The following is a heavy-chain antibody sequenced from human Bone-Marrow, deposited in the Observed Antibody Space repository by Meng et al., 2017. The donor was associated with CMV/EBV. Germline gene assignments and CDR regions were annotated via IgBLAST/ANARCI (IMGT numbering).Heavy chain of an antibody. CDR2: ISYDGSNK. J-gene: IGHJ3*02. CDR3: ARARGEQQLVILDAFDI. D-gene: IGHD6-13*01. Sequence: GESLKISCAASGFTFSSYAMHWVRQAPGKGLEWVAVISYDGSNKYYADSVKGRFTISRDNSKNTLYLQMNSLRAEDTAMYYCARARGEQQLVILDAFDIWGQGTMVTVSS. V-gene: IGHV3-30-3*01. CDR1: GFTFSSYA.